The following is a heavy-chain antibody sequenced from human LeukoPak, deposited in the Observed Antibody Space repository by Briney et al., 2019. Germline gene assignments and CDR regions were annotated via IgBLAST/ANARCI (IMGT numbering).Heavy chain of an antibody. Sequence: PGGSLRLSCAASGFTFSSYSMNWVRQAPGKGLEWVSSISSSSSYIYYADSVEGRFTISRDNAKNSLYLQMNSLRAEDTAVYYCARANRYNWNDAGFDYWGQGTLVTVSS. CDR1: GFTFSSYS. CDR2: ISSSSSYI. CDR3: ARANRYNWNDAGFDY. J-gene: IGHJ4*02. V-gene: IGHV3-21*01. D-gene: IGHD1-1*01.